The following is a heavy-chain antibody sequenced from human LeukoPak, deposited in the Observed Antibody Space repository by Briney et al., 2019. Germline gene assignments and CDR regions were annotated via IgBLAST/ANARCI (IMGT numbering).Heavy chain of an antibody. D-gene: IGHD6-19*01. CDR1: GFTFSNYA. CDR3: ARSRVPGYSSGWYFTSYYFDY. J-gene: IGHJ4*02. Sequence: GGSLRLSCAASGFTFSNYAMSWVRQAPGRGLEWVSAISGSSGLTYYADSVKGRFTISRDNSKNTLFLQMNSLRAEDTAVYYCARSRVPGYSSGWYFTSYYFDYWGQGTLVTVSS. CDR2: ISGSSGLT. V-gene: IGHV3-23*01.